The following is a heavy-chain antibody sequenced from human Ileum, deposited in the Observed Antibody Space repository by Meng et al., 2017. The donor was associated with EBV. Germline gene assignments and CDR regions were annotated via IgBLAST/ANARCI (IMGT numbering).Heavy chain of an antibody. CDR2: LIAVFDKT. CDR1: GGSFSTHT. D-gene: IGHD1-14*01. V-gene: IGHV1-69*13. J-gene: IGHJ4*02. CDR3: ARGRRNEPLFDY. Sequence: QVQLVQSGAEVKKPGSSAKVACKTSGGSFSTHTFSWVRQAPGQGLEWMGGLIAVFDKTKAAPRFQDRVTFTADESTSTAYMELSSLTFDDTAVYFCARGRRNEPLFDYWGQGTLVTVSS.